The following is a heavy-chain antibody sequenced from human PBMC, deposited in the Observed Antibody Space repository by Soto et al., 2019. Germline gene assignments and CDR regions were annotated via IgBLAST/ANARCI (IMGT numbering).Heavy chain of an antibody. CDR1: GGSITTNTYY. J-gene: IGHJ4*02. CDR2: IFYSGNT. V-gene: IGHV4-39*07. CDR3: ARRYGASFDY. Sequence: SETLSLTCTVSGGSITTNTYYWGWIRQSPGKGLEWIGNIFYSGNTYYNPSLKSRVTISVDTSTNQFSLKLTSVTAADTAVYYCARRYGASFDYWGQGTLVTVPQ. D-gene: IGHD4-17*01.